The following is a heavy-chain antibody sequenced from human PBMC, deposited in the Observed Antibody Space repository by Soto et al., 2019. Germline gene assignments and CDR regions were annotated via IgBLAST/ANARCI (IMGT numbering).Heavy chain of an antibody. Sequence: SETLSLTCTVSGGSISAYYWSWVRQPPGKGLEWIGHIYYTGTTKYNPSLKSRFTISVDTSRIHFSLRLSSVTAADTAVYYCARTLVTGYSDSWGQGVLVTVSS. V-gene: IGHV4-59*01. CDR1: GGSISAYY. CDR3: ARTLVTGYSDS. D-gene: IGHD3-9*01. CDR2: IYYTGTT. J-gene: IGHJ4*02.